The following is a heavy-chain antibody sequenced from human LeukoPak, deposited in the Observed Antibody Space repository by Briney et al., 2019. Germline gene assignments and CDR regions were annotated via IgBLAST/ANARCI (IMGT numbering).Heavy chain of an antibody. CDR2: ISYDGSNK. V-gene: IGHV3-30*18. Sequence: PGGSLRLSCAASGFTFSSYGMHWVRQAPGKGLEWVAVISYDGSNKYYSDSVRGRFTISRDNSKNTLYLQMNSLRAGDTAVYYCAKVMGRRLLWFGDGNYFDYWGQGTLVTVSS. CDR3: AKVMGRRLLWFGDGNYFDY. D-gene: IGHD3-10*01. CDR1: GFTFSSYG. J-gene: IGHJ4*02.